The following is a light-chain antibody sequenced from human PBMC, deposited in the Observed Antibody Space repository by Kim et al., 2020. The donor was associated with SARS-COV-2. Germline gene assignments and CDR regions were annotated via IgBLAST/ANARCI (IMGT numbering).Light chain of an antibody. CDR1: QSISNF. J-gene: IGKJ4*01. V-gene: IGKV1-39*01. CDR2: AAS. CDR3: QQSYYTPLT. Sequence: DIQLTQSPYSLSASVGDRVTITCRASQSISNFLNWYQQKPGKAPKLLIYAASSLQSGVPSSFSGSGSGTDFTLTISSLQPEDFATYYCQQSYYTPLTFGGGTKVDIK.